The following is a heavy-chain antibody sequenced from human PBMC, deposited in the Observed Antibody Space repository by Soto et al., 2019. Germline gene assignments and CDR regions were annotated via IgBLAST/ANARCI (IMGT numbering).Heavy chain of an antibody. Sequence: QVQLQESGPGLVKPSQTLSLTCTVSGGPINSGGYYWTWIRQPPGKVLEWIGYIHYSGRTFYNPSLESRVIISVDTSKNQFSLNLRSVTAADTAVYYCARFSPPGYYYMDVWGKGTSVTVAS. CDR3: ARFSPPGYYYMDV. CDR2: IHYSGRT. J-gene: IGHJ6*03. V-gene: IGHV4-31*03. CDR1: GGPINSGGYY.